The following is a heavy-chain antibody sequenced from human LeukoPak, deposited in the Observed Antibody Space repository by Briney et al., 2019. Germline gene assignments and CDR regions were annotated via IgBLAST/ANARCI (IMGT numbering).Heavy chain of an antibody. V-gene: IGHV4-30-4*01. D-gene: IGHD6-6*01. CDR2: IYYSGST. CDR1: GGSISSGDYY. CDR3: ARHGDSSSLGWFDP. J-gene: IGHJ5*02. Sequence: SQTLSLTCTVSGGSISSGDYYWSWIRQPPGKGLEWIGYIYYSGSTYYNPSLKSRVTISVDTSKNQFSLKLSSVTAADTAVYYCARHGDSSSLGWFDPWGQGTLVTVSS.